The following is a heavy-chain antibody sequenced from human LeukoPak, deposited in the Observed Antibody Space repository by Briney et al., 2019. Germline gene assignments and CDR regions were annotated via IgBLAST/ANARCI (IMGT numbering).Heavy chain of an antibody. CDR3: ARLRSKVVVTAIRRGYFQH. CDR2: INHSGST. Sequence: SETLSLTCAVYGGSFSGYYWSWIRRPPGKGLEWIGEINHSGSTNYNPSLKSRVTISVDTSKNQFSLKLSSVTAADTAVYCCARLRSKVVVTAIRRGYFQHWGQGTLVTVSS. D-gene: IGHD2-21*02. V-gene: IGHV4-34*01. CDR1: GGSFSGYY. J-gene: IGHJ1*01.